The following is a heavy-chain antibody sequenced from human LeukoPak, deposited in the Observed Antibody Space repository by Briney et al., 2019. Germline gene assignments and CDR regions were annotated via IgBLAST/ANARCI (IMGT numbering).Heavy chain of an antibody. J-gene: IGHJ3*02. CDR1: GGSISSGSYY. V-gene: IGHV4-61*02. CDR3: ARDLEKRDAFDI. CDR2: IYTSGST. D-gene: IGHD3-3*01. Sequence: SETLSLTCTVSGGSISSGSYYWSWIRQPAGKGLEWIGRIYTSGSTNHNPSLKSRVTISVDTSKNQFSLKLSSVTAADTAVYYCARDLEKRDAFDIWGQGTMVTVSS.